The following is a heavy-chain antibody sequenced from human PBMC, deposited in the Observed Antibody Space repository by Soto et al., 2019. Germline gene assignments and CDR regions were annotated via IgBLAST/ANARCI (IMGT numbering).Heavy chain of an antibody. D-gene: IGHD1-7*01. CDR3: ARAELELHRGYYYYMDV. J-gene: IGHJ6*03. V-gene: IGHV2-26*01. CDR2: IFSNDEK. Sequence: SGPTLVNPTATLTLTCTVSGFSLSNARMGVSWIRQPPGKALEWLAHIFSNDEKSYSTSLKSRLTISKDTSKSQVVLTMTNMDPVDTATYYCARAELELHRGYYYYMDVWGKGTTVTVSS. CDR1: GFSLSNARMG.